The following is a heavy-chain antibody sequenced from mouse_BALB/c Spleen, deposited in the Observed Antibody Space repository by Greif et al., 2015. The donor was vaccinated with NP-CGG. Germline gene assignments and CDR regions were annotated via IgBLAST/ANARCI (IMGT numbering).Heavy chain of an antibody. CDR2: INPYNDGT. CDR3: ARGDYYGSSYVVYFDV. D-gene: IGHD1-1*01. V-gene: IGHV1-14*01. J-gene: IGHJ1*01. Sequence: EVQLQQSGPELVKPGASVKMSCKASGYTFTSYVMHWVKQKPGQGLEWIGYINPYNDGTKYNEKFKGKATLTSDKSSSTAYMELSSLTSEDSAVYYCARGDYYGSSYVVYFDVWGAGTTVTVSS. CDR1: GYTFTSYV.